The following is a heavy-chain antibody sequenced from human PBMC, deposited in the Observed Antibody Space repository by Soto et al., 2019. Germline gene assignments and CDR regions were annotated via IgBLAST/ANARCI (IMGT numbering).Heavy chain of an antibody. J-gene: IGHJ5*02. V-gene: IGHV3-33*01. Sequence: GGSLRLSCAASGFTFSSYGMHWVRQAPGKGLEWVAVIWYDGSNKYYADSVKGRFTISRDNSKNTLYLQMNSLRAEDTAVYYCARDGSSWENNWFDPWGQGTLVTVSS. CDR2: IWYDGSNK. CDR3: ARDGSSWENNWFDP. D-gene: IGHD6-13*01. CDR1: GFTFSSYG.